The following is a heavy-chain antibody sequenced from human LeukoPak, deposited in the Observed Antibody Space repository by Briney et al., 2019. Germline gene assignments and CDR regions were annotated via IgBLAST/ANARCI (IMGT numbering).Heavy chain of an antibody. J-gene: IGHJ6*03. CDR2: INHSGST. CDR3: ARFNPHVFWSGYYRGYMDV. CDR1: GGSFSGYY. V-gene: IGHV4-34*01. D-gene: IGHD3-3*01. Sequence: TSETLSLTCAVYGGSFSGYYWSWIRQPPGKGLEWIGEINHSGSTNYNPSLKSRVTISVDTSKNQFSLKLSSVTAADTAVYYCARFNPHVFWSGYYRGYMDVWGKGTTVTVSS.